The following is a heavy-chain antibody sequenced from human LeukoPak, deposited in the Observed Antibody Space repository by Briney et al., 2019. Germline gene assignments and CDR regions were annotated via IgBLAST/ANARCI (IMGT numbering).Heavy chain of an antibody. Sequence: SETLSLTCAVSGGSISSSIWWSWVRQPPGKGLEWIGEIYHSGSTNYNPSLKSRVTLSVDKSKNQFSLKLSSVTAADTAVYYCARDRKDYDILTGYYRRSRYYYYGMDVWGKGTTVTVSS. CDR2: IYHSGST. V-gene: IGHV4-4*02. J-gene: IGHJ6*04. D-gene: IGHD3-9*01. CDR3: ARDRKDYDILTGYYRRSRYYYYGMDV. CDR1: GGSISSSIW.